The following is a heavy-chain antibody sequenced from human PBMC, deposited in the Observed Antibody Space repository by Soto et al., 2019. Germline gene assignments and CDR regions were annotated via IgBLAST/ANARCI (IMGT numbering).Heavy chain of an antibody. CDR2: IYYSGST. J-gene: IGHJ6*03. CDR3: ARLYGDYAAPYYYMDV. CDR1: GGSISSSSYY. V-gene: IGHV4-39*01. Sequence: NPSETLSLTCTVSGGSISSSSYYWGWIRQPPGKGLEWIGSIYYSGSTYYNPSLKSRVTISVDTSKNQFSLKLSSVTAADTAVYYCARLYGDYAAPYYYMDVWGKGTTVTVSS. D-gene: IGHD4-17*01.